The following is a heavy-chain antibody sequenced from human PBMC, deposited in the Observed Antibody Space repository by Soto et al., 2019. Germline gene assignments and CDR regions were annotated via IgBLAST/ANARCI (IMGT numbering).Heavy chain of an antibody. J-gene: IGHJ6*02. CDR3: ASDLVGASDSYGLDV. CDR1: GFTFSNYG. V-gene: IGHV3-33*01. D-gene: IGHD1-26*01. Sequence: GGSLRLSCAASGFTFSNYGMHWVRQAPGKGLAWVAIIWHDGNNKYYADSVRGRFIISRDNSKNRLYLQMNSLRAEDTAVYYCASDLVGASDSYGLDVWGQGTPVTVAS. CDR2: IWHDGNNK.